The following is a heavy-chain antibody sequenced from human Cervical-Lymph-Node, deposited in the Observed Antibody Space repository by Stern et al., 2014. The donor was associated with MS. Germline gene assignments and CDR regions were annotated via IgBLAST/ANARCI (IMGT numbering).Heavy chain of an antibody. D-gene: IGHD5-18*01. CDR2: ISSSSSTI. J-gene: IGHJ6*02. CDR1: GFTFSSYC. Sequence: EVQLVESGGGLVQPGGSLRLSCAASGFTFSSYCMNWVRQAPGKGLEWISYISSSSSTIYYADSVKGRFTISRDNAKNSLYLQMNSLRVEDTAVYYCARDSLDTPMVIEGHYHYSYDMDVWGQGTTVTVSS. CDR3: ARDSLDTPMVIEGHYHYSYDMDV. V-gene: IGHV3-48*01.